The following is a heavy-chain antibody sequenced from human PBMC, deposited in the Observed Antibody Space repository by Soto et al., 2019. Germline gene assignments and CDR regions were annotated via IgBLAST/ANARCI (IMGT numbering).Heavy chain of an antibody. D-gene: IGHD3-3*01. CDR1: GGSISSGGYY. J-gene: IGHJ4*02. V-gene: IGHV4-31*03. CDR2: IYYSGST. CDR3: ARSLIFGVVIDY. Sequence: SETLSLTCTVSGGSISSGGYYWSWIRQHPGKGLEWIGYIYYSGSTYYNPSLKSRVTISVDTSKNQFSLKLSSVTAADTAVYYCARSLIFGVVIDYWGQGTLVTVSS.